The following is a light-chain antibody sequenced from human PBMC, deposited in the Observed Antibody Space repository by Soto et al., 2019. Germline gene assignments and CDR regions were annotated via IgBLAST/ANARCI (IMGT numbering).Light chain of an antibody. J-gene: IGKJ5*01. CDR3: QQSYNAPIT. Sequence: DIQMTQSPSSLSASVGDRVTITCRASQNIINYLNWYQQKPGKAPQLLIYVASRLESGVPSRFSGSGSGTDFTLTISSLQPEDFATYYCQQSYNAPITFGHGTRLDI. CDR2: VAS. V-gene: IGKV1-39*01. CDR1: QNIINY.